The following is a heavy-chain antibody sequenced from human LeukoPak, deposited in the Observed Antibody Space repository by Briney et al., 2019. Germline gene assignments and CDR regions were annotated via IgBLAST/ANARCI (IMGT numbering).Heavy chain of an antibody. CDR3: ARVWVAVAGRNAFDI. CDR1: GFTFSSYS. CDR2: ISSGSSTI. J-gene: IGHJ3*02. Sequence: GGSLRLSCAASGFTFSSYSMNWVRQAPGKGLEWISYISSGSSTIYYADSVKGRFTISRDNAKNSLYLQMNSLRAEDTAVYYCARVWVAVAGRNAFDIWGQGTVVTVSS. D-gene: IGHD6-19*01. V-gene: IGHV3-48*01.